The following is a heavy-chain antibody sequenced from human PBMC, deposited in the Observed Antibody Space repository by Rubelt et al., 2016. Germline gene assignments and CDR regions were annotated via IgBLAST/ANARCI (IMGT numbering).Heavy chain of an antibody. Sequence: GFTLNNYWMHWVRQAPGKGLVWVSEIKYDGSATNYADSVKGRFTISRDSAMSTLYLQMNSLRVEDTAVYYCVRGSSGSKGVDYWGQGTLVTVSS. V-gene: IGHV3-74*01. D-gene: IGHD3-22*01. J-gene: IGHJ4*02. CDR2: IKYDGSAT. CDR1: GFTLNNYW. CDR3: VRGSSGSKGVDY.